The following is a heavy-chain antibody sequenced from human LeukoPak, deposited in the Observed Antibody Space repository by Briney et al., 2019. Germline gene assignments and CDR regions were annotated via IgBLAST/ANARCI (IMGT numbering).Heavy chain of an antibody. CDR1: EYTFTAYY. J-gene: IGHJ4*02. Sequence: ASVKVSCKASEYTFTAYYLHWVRQAPGQRLEWMGCINPINGGTSYAPKLQGRVTMTRDTSINTAYMDLRGLRSDDMAVYYCARDISAASALDYWGQGTLVTVSS. CDR3: ARDISAASALDY. D-gene: IGHD6-13*01. CDR2: INPINGGT. V-gene: IGHV1-2*02.